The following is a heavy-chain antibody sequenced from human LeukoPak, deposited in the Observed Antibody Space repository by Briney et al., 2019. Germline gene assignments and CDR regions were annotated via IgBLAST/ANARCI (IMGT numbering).Heavy chain of an antibody. J-gene: IGHJ5*02. Sequence: GGSLKLSCAASGFTFSDSAMHWVRQASGKGLEWVGRVRTKANSYATAYAASVKGRFTISRDDSKNTAYLEMNSLKTEGTAVYYCTSSSSYNWFDPWGQGTLVTVSS. CDR3: TSSSSYNWFDP. D-gene: IGHD6-13*01. V-gene: IGHV3-73*01. CDR2: VRTKANSYAT. CDR1: GFTFSDSA.